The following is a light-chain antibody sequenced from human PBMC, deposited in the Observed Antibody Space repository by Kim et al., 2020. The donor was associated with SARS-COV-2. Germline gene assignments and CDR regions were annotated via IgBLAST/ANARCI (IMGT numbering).Light chain of an antibody. J-gene: IGKJ1*01. CDR2: DGS. Sequence: STLSASVVGSVTLTCRASQSVSRWLAWYQQNPGKAPKLLIYDGSNLQSWVPSRFSGSGSGTEFTLTISSLQPDDFAIYYCQHRQTFGQGTKVDIK. CDR1: QSVSRW. V-gene: IGKV1-5*01. CDR3: QHRQT.